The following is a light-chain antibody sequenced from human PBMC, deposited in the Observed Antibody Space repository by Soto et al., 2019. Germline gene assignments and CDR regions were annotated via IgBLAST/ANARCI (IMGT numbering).Light chain of an antibody. CDR1: SSDVGGYNY. V-gene: IGLV2-14*01. CDR2: DVS. CDR3: SSYTRSSAYVV. J-gene: IGLJ2*01. Sequence: QSALTQPASVSGSPGQSITISCTGTSSDVGGYNYVSWYQQHPGKGPKLMIHDVSNRPSGVSNRFSGSKSGNTASLTISGLQAEDEADYYCSSYTRSSAYVVFGGGTKLTVL.